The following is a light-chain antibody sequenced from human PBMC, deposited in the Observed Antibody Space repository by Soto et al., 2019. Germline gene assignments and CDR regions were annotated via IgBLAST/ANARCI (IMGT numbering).Light chain of an antibody. CDR2: DAS. V-gene: IGKV3-11*01. Sequence: EMVLTQSPATLSLSPGERATLSCRASQSVSSYLAWYQQKPGQAPRLLVYDASNRATGIPARFSGSGSGTDFTLTISGLEPEDFAVYYCQQRSNWPRTFGQGTKVDIK. J-gene: IGKJ1*01. CDR1: QSVSSY. CDR3: QQRSNWPRT.